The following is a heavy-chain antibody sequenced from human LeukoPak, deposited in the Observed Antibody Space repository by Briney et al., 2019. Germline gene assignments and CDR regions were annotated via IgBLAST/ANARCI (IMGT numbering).Heavy chain of an antibody. Sequence: ASVKVSCKVSGYTLTELSMHWVRQAPGKGLEWMGGFDPEDGETIYAQKFQGRVTMTEDTSTDTAYMELSSLRSEDTAVYYRATGGYDILTGYYGDARRGYYFDYWGQGTLVTVSS. D-gene: IGHD3-9*01. CDR3: ATGGYDILTGYYGDARRGYYFDY. J-gene: IGHJ4*02. V-gene: IGHV1-24*01. CDR1: GYTLTELS. CDR2: FDPEDGET.